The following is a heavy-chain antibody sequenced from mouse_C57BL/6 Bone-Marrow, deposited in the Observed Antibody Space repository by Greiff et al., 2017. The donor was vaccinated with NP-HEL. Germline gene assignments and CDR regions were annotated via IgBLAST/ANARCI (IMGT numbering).Heavy chain of an antibody. CDR1: GYTFTSYW. Sequence: QVQLQQSGAELVKPGASVKLSCKASGYTFTSYWMQWVKQRPGQGLEWIGEIDPSDSYTNYNQKFKGKATLTVDTSSSTAYMQLSSLTSEDSAVYYCARDYYDYSWFAYWGQGTLVTVSA. CDR3: ARDYYDYSWFAY. V-gene: IGHV1-50*01. J-gene: IGHJ3*01. CDR2: IDPSDSYT. D-gene: IGHD2-4*01.